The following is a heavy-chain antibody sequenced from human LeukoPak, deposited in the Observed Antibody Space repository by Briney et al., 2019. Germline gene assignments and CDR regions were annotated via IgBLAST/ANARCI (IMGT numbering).Heavy chain of an antibody. J-gene: IGHJ3*02. CDR2: IYYSGST. Sequence: SQTLSLTCTVSGGSISSGGYYWSWIRQHPGKGLEWIGYIYYSGSTYYNPSLKSRVTISVDTSKNQFSLKLSSVTAADTAVYYCAGSRLTGIPGDAFDIRGQGTMVTVSS. CDR3: AGSRLTGIPGDAFDI. CDR1: GGSISSGGYY. D-gene: IGHD7-27*01. V-gene: IGHV4-31*03.